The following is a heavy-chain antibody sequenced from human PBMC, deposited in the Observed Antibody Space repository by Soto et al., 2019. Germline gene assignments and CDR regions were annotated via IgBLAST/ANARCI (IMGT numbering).Heavy chain of an antibody. CDR3: EKDNKRRMDNNWFDP. Sequence: GGSLRLSCAASGFTFSSYAMSWVRQAPGKGLEWVSAISGSGGSTYYADSVKGRFTISRDNSKNTLYLQMNSLRAEDTAVYYCEKDNKRRMDNNWFDPWGQGTLVTVSS. J-gene: IGHJ5*02. V-gene: IGHV3-23*01. CDR2: ISGSGGST. D-gene: IGHD2-2*03. CDR1: GFTFSSYA.